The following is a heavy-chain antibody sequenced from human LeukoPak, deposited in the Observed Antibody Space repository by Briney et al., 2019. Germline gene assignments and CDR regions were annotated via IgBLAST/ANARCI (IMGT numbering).Heavy chain of an antibody. CDR1: GFTFSSYG. D-gene: IGHD4-17*01. J-gene: IGHJ4*02. V-gene: IGHV3-30*02. CDR2: IQPDGNDK. CDR3: AKRDLTTEFDY. Sequence: GGSLRLSCAASGFTFSSYGMHWVRQAPGKGLEWVALIQPDGNDKYYADSVKGRFTISRDNSKNTLSLQMNSLRTDDTAVYYCAKRDLTTEFDYWGQGTLVTVSS.